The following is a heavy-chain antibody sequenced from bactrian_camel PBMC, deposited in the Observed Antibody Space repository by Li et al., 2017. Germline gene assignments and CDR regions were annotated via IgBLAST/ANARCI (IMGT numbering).Heavy chain of an antibody. D-gene: IGHD2*01. V-gene: IGHV3S1*01. CDR2: IYSGGGRA. CDR1: GSPRKQNC. Sequence: HVQLVESGGGSVQPGGSLRLSCVRSGSPRKQNCITWFRQVSGTEREEREGIAVIYSGGGRAYYADSVKGRFIISRGHAKNTIYLQMNNLKPEDTAMYYCAADFTWRCDIQVVERGRYVYESLGPGTQVTVS. J-gene: IGHJ4*01.